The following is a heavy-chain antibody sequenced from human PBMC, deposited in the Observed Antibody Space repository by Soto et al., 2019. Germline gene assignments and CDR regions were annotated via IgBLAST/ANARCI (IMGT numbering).Heavy chain of an antibody. Sequence: ASVKVSCKASGYTFTSYAMHWVRQAPGQRLEWMVWINAGNGNTKYSQKFQGRVTITRDTSASTAYMELSSLRSEDTAVYYCARGPGGVVVGHFDYWGQGTLVTVSS. CDR1: GYTFTSYA. CDR3: ARGPGGVVVGHFDY. D-gene: IGHD3-22*01. J-gene: IGHJ4*02. CDR2: INAGNGNT. V-gene: IGHV1-3*01.